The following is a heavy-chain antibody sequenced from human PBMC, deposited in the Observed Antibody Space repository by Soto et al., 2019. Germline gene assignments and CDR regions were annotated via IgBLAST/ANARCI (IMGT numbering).Heavy chain of an antibody. CDR2: TSYDGGDK. V-gene: IGHV3-30*19. CDR1: GFTFRSYV. CDR3: ARWGTTGGLDV. J-gene: IGHJ1*01. Sequence: QVQLVESGGGVVQPGTSLRVSCVGSGFTFRSYVIHWVRQAPGKGLEWVALTSYDGGDKYYGDSVRGRFTISRDNSRNTVDLQMDSLRLEDTALYYCARWGTTGGLDVWGLGTLVSVSS. D-gene: IGHD3-16*01.